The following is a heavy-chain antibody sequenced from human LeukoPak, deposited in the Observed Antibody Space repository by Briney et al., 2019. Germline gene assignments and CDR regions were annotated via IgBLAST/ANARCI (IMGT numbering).Heavy chain of an antibody. D-gene: IGHD2-21*02. CDR3: ARFSLLEARGDAFDI. J-gene: IGHJ3*02. CDR1: EGTFSSYA. CDR2: IIPIFGTA. V-gene: IGHV1-69*13. Sequence: SVKVSCKASEGTFSSYAISWVRQAPGQGLEWMGGIIPIFGTANYAQKFQGRVTITADESTSTAYMELSSLRSEDTAVYYCARFSLLEARGDAFDIWGQGTMVTVSS.